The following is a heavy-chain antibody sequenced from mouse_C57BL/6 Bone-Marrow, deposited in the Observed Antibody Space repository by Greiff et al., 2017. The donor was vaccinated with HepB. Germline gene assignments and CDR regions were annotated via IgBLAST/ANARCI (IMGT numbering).Heavy chain of an antibody. CDR2: IDPSDSYT. D-gene: IGHD1-1*01. Sequence: VQLQQPGAELVKPGASVKLSCKASGYTFTSYWMQWVKQRPGQGLEWIGEIDPSDSYTNYNQKFKGKATLTVDTSSSTAYMQLSSLTSEDSAVYYCAKGAYYYGSSCCWYFDVWGTGTTVTVSS. V-gene: IGHV1-50*01. J-gene: IGHJ1*03. CDR3: AKGAYYYGSSCCWYFDV. CDR1: GYTFTSYW.